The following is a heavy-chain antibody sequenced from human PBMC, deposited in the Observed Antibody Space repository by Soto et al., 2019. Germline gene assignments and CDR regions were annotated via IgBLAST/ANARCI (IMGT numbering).Heavy chain of an antibody. CDR2: ISWNSGSI. J-gene: IGHJ4*02. D-gene: IGHD3-10*01. V-gene: IGHV3-9*01. CDR1: GFTFDDYA. Sequence: EVQLVESGGGLVQPGRSLRLSCAASGFTFDDYAMHWVRQAPGKGLEWVSGISWNSGSIGYADSVKGRFTISRDNAKNSLYLQMNSLRAEDTALYYCFYMVRGYWGQGTLVTVSS. CDR3: FYMVRGY.